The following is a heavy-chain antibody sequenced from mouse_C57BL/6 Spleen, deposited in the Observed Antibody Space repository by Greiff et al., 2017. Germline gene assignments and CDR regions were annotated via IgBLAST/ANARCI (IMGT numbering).Heavy chain of an antibody. J-gene: IGHJ3*01. CDR1: GYTFTDYE. CDR3: TRSGGSSPPFSY. CDR2: IDPETGGT. V-gene: IGHV1-15*01. Sequence: LVESGAELVRPGASVTLSCKASGYTFTDYEMHWVKQTPVHGLEWIGAIDPETGGTAYNQKFKGKAILTADKSSSTAYMELRSLTSEDSAVYYCTRSGGSSPPFSYWGQGTLVTVSA. D-gene: IGHD1-1*01.